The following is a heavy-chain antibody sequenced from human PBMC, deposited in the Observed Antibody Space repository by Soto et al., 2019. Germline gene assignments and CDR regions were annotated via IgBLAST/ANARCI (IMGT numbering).Heavy chain of an antibody. V-gene: IGHV4-31*03. Sequence: QVQLQESGPGLVKPSQTLSLTCTVSGGSISSGGYYWSWIRQHPGKGLEWLGYIYYSGSTYYNPSLKSRVTISVDTSKNQFYLKLSSVTAADTAVYYCARDSYYGAGTPFDIWGQGTMVTVSS. CDR3: ARDSYYGAGTPFDI. CDR2: IYYSGST. CDR1: GGSISSGGYY. D-gene: IGHD3-10*01. J-gene: IGHJ3*02.